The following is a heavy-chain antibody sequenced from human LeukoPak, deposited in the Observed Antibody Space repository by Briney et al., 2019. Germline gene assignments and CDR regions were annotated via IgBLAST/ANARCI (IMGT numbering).Heavy chain of an antibody. CDR1: GYSFTSYW. CDR3: ARGRLRYFDWLLPDY. D-gene: IGHD3-9*01. V-gene: IGHV5-51*01. CDR2: IYPGDSDT. J-gene: IGHJ4*02. Sequence: GEPLKISCKGSGYSFTSYWIGWVRQMPGKGLEWMGIIYPGDSDTRYSPSFQGQVTISADKSISTAYLQWSSLKASDTAMYYCARGRLRYFDWLLPDYWGQGTLVTVSS.